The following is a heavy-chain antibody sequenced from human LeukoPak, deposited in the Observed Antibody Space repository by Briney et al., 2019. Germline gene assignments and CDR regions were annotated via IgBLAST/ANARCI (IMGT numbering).Heavy chain of an antibody. Sequence: GASVKVSCKASGYTFTSYGISWVRQAPGQGLEWMGIINPSGGSTSYAQKFQGRVTMTRDMSTSTVYMELSSLRSEDTAVYYCARDREIEYSSPFGYWGQGTLVTVSS. CDR3: ARDREIEYSSPFGY. V-gene: IGHV1-46*01. CDR2: INPSGGST. J-gene: IGHJ4*02. D-gene: IGHD6-6*01. CDR1: GYTFTSYG.